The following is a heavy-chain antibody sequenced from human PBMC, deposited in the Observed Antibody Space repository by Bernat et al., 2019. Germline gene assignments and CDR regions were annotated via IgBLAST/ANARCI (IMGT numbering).Heavy chain of an antibody. CDR3: AKDKGYYDFWSGYYATSGGGYGMDV. Sequence: QVQLVESGGGVVQPGRSLTLSCAASGFTFSSYGMHWVRQAPGKGLEWVAVISYVGSNKYYADSVKGRFTISRDNSKNTLYLQMNSLRAEDTAVYYCAKDKGYYDFWSGYYATSGGGYGMDVWGQGTTVTVSS. J-gene: IGHJ6*02. CDR1: GFTFSSYG. V-gene: IGHV3-30*18. D-gene: IGHD3-3*01. CDR2: ISYVGSNK.